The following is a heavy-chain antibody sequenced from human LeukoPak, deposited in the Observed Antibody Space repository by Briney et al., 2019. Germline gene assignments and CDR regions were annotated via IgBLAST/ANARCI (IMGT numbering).Heavy chain of an antibody. V-gene: IGHV4-4*07. Sequence: PSETLSLTCTVSGGSISSYYWSWIRQRAGKGLEWIGRIYTSGSTNYNPSLKSRVTMSVDTSKNQFSLKLSSVTAADTAVYYCARDGSSWSHDAFDIWGQGTMVTVSS. CDR2: IYTSGST. J-gene: IGHJ3*02. D-gene: IGHD6-13*01. CDR3: ARDGSSWSHDAFDI. CDR1: GGSISSYY.